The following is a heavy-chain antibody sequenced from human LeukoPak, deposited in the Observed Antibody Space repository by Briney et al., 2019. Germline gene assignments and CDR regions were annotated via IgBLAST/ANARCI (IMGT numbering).Heavy chain of an antibody. CDR3: ASGRITIFGVVENWFDL. Sequence: ASVKVSCKASGYTFTGYYMHWVRQAPGQGLEWMGWINPNSGGTNYAQKFQGRVTMTRDTSISTAYMELSRLRSDDTAVYYCASGRITIFGVVENWFDLWGQGTLVTVSS. D-gene: IGHD3-3*01. V-gene: IGHV1-2*02. CDR2: INPNSGGT. J-gene: IGHJ5*02. CDR1: GYTFTGYY.